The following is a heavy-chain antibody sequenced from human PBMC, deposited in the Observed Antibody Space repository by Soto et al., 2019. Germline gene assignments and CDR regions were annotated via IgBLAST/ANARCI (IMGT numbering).Heavy chain of an antibody. CDR1: GFTVSSKY. J-gene: IGHJ4*02. V-gene: IGHV3-66*01. D-gene: IGHD1-26*01. CDR2: IYVGGNT. Sequence: EVPLVESGGALVQPGGSLRLSCAASGFTVSSKYMSWVRQAPRRGLEWVSVIYVGGNTYYADSVKGRFIISRDNSKNTLYLQMNSLRAEDTAVYYCVRDPWDYWGQGTLVTVSS. CDR3: VRDPWDY.